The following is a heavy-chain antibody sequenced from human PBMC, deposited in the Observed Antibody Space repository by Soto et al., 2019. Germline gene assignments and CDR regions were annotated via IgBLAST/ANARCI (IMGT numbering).Heavy chain of an antibody. V-gene: IGHV1-69*13. Sequence: SVKVSCKASGGTFSSYAISWVRQAPGQGLEWMGGIIPIFATANYAQKFQGRVTITADESTSTAYMELSSLRSEDTAVYYCARVEWCSSTSCYLTDHYYYGMDVWGQGTTVTAP. J-gene: IGHJ6*02. D-gene: IGHD2-2*01. CDR1: GGTFSSYA. CDR2: IIPIFATA. CDR3: ARVEWCSSTSCYLTDHYYYGMDV.